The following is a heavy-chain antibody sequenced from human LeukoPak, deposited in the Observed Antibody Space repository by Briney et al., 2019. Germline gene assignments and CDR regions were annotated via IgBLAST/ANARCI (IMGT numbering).Heavy chain of an antibody. J-gene: IGHJ4*02. CDR1: GFTFSSCW. D-gene: IGHD3-10*01. V-gene: IGHV3-7*01. CDR3: ARERMYSGSGSTYPYYDY. Sequence: GESLRLSCAASGFTFSSCWMSWVRQSPGKGLEWVANIKPDGSEKYFMDSVKGRFTISRDNAKNALYLEMNSLRAEDTAEYFCARERMYSGSGSTYPYYDYWGQGTLVTVSS. CDR2: IKPDGSEK.